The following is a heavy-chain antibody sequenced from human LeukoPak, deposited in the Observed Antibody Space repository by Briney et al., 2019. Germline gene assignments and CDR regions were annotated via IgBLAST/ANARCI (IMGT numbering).Heavy chain of an antibody. V-gene: IGHV4-61*08. CDR2: IYYSGST. CDR3: ARDPGNWFDP. J-gene: IGHJ5*02. Sequence: PSETLSLTCTVSGGSISSGGYYWSWIRQHPGKGLEWIGYIYYSGSTNYNPSLKSRVTISVDTSKNKFSLKLSSVTAADTAVYYCARDPGNWFDPWGQGTLVTVSS. CDR1: GGSISSGGYY.